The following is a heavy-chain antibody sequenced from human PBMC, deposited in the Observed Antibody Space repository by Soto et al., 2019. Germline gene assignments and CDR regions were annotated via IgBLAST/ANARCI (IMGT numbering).Heavy chain of an antibody. J-gene: IGHJ4*02. CDR2: ISAYNGNT. Sequence: QVPLVQSGAEVKKPGASVKVSCKASGYTFTSQGISWVRQAPGQGLEWMGWISAYNGNTNYAQEFQGRVTMTTDTSTSTAYMELRSLRSDDTAVYFCARDRGSSAWYSFDYWGQGTLVTVSS. CDR3: ARDRGSSAWYSFDY. V-gene: IGHV1-18*01. D-gene: IGHD6-19*01. CDR1: GYTFTSQG.